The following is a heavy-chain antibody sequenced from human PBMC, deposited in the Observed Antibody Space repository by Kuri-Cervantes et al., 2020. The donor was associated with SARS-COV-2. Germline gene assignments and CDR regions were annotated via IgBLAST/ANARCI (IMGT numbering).Heavy chain of an antibody. J-gene: IGHJ3*02. Sequence: ASVKVSCKASGYTFTGYDINWVRQAPGQGLEWVGIINPSGGSTSYAQKFQGRVTMTRDTSTSTVYMELSSLRSEDTAVYYCAREDIVVVPAYYDDAFDIWGQGTMVTVSS. CDR3: AREDIVVVPAYYDDAFDI. V-gene: IGHV1-46*01. CDR1: GYTFTGYD. CDR2: INPSGGST. D-gene: IGHD2-2*01.